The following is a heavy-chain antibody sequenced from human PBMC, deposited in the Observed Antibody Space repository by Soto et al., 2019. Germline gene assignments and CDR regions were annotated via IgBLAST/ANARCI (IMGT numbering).Heavy chain of an antibody. CDR1: SYD. Sequence: SYDINWVRQATGQGLEWMGWMNPNSGNTGYAQKFQGRVTMTRNTSISTAYMELSSLRSEDTAVYYCARRDVVVVAATEWSGNYYYYYGMDVWGQGTTVTVSS. CDR3: ARRDVVVVAATEWSGNYYYYYGMDV. J-gene: IGHJ6*02. CDR2: MNPNSGNT. D-gene: IGHD2-15*01. V-gene: IGHV1-8*01.